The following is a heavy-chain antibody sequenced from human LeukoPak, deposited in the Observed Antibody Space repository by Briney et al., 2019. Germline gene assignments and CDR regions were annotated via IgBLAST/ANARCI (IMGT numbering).Heavy chain of an antibody. CDR1: GGSISSSSYY. CDR3: ASSHDSSGYYADY. V-gene: IGHV4-39*07. CDR2: INHSGST. J-gene: IGHJ4*02. D-gene: IGHD3-22*01. Sequence: SETLSLTCTVSGGSISSSSYYWSWIRQPPGKGLEWIGEINHSGSTNYNPSLKSRVTISVDTSKNQFSLKLSSVTAADTAVYYCASSHDSSGYYADYWGQGTLVTVSS.